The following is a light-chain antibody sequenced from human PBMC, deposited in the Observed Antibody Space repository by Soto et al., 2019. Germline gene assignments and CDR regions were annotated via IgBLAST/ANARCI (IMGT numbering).Light chain of an antibody. CDR3: AAWDDSLSVL. CDR2: RNN. CDR1: SSNIEKNY. Sequence: QSVLTQPPSASGTPGQRVTISCSGSSSNIEKNYVYWYQQVPGTAPKLLIYRNNQRPSGVPDRFSGSKSGTSASLAISGLRSEVEADYYCAAWDDSLSVLFGGGTKVTVL. J-gene: IGLJ3*02. V-gene: IGLV1-47*01.